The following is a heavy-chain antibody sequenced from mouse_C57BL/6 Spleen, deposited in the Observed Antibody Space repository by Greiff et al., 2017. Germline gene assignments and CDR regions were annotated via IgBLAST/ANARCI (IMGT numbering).Heavy chain of an antibody. V-gene: IGHV5-4*01. CDR1: GFTFSSYA. D-gene: IGHD1-1*01. CDR3: ARDPYYYGSSHWYFDV. CDR2: ISDGGSYT. Sequence: EVQLQQSGGGLVKPGGSLKLSCAASGFTFSSYAMSWVRQTPEKRLEWVATISDGGSYTYYPDNVKGRFTISRDNAKNNLYLQMSHLKSEDTAMYYCARDPYYYGSSHWYFDVWGTGTTVTVSS. J-gene: IGHJ1*03.